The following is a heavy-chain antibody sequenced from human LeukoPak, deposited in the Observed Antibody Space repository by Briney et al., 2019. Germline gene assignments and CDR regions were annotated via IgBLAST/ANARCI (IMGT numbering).Heavy chain of an antibody. CDR1: GFKFSSYS. D-gene: IGHD3-10*02. J-gene: IGHJ4*02. CDR2: ISSSSSHI. Sequence: MSGGSLRLSCAASGFKFSSYSMKWVRQAPGKGLEWVSFISSSSSHIYYADSVKGRFTISRDNAKNSLYLQMNSLRAEDTAVYYCARGTMFPYYFDYWGQGTLVTVSS. V-gene: IGHV3-21*01. CDR3: ARGTMFPYYFDY.